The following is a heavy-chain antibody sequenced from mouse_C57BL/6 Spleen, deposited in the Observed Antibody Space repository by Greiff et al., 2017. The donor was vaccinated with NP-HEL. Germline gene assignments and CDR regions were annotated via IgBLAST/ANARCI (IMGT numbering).Heavy chain of an antibody. CDR1: GYTFTEYT. V-gene: IGHV1-62-2*01. D-gene: IGHD1-1*01. J-gene: IGHJ3*01. CDR2: FYPGSGSI. Sequence: VQLVESGAELVKPGASVKLSCKASGYTFTEYTIHWVKQRSGQGLEWIGWFYPGSGSIKYNEKFKDKATLTADKSSSTVYMELSRLTSEDSAVYFCARHEVDYYGSSSAWFAYWGQGTLVTVSA. CDR3: ARHEVDYYGSSSAWFAY.